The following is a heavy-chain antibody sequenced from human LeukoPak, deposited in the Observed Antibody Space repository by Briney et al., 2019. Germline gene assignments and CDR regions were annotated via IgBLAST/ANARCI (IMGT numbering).Heavy chain of an antibody. Sequence: SETLSLTCTVSDGSISSYYWGWIRQPPGKGLEWIGSIYYSGSTYYNPSLKSRVTISVDTSKNQFSLKLSSVTAADTAVYYCARHQYDSSGYYWVWFDPWGQGTLVTVSS. J-gene: IGHJ5*02. V-gene: IGHV4-39*01. CDR3: ARHQYDSSGYYWVWFDP. CDR2: IYYSGST. D-gene: IGHD3-22*01. CDR1: DGSISSYY.